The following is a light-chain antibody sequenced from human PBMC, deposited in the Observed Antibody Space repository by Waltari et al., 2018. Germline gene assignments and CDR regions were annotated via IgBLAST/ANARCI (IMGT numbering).Light chain of an antibody. CDR3: CSYAGSYTLV. CDR2: DVS. V-gene: IGLV2-11*01. CDR1: SLDVGGCNY. J-gene: IGLJ2*01. Sequence: QSALTQPRSVSGSPGQSVTISCTGTSLDVGGCNYVSWYQQHPGKAPKLLIYDVSKRPSGVPDRFSGSKSGNTASLTISGLQAEDEADYYCCSYAGSYTLVFGGGTKLTVL.